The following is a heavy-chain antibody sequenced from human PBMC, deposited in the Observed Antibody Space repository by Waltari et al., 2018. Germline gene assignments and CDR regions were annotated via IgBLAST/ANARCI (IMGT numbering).Heavy chain of an antibody. J-gene: IGHJ4*02. V-gene: IGHV3-11*04. CDR2: IRGSGSSK. CDR1: GFTFGDYY. D-gene: IGHD1-7*01. Sequence: QVQLVESGRGLVKPGGSLGLSCVASGFTFGDYYMSWIRQAPGKWLEWVSHIRGSGSSKYYADSVKGRFTISRDNAKNSLYLQMNSLRAEDTGVYYCARGNNWNYGPKYYFDYWGQGSLVTVSS. CDR3: ARGNNWNYGPKYYFDY.